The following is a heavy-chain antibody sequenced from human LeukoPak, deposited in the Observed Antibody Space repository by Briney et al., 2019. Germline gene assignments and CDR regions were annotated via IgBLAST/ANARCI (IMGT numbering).Heavy chain of an antibody. J-gene: IGHJ4*02. D-gene: IGHD2-15*01. CDR3: AKFPGSGGICL. CDR1: GFTFSSYW. V-gene: IGHV3-7*01. CDR2: INQDGSDK. Sequence: GGSLRLSCAAPGFTFSSYWMSWVRQAPGKGLEWVANINQDGSDKNYVDSVKGRFTISRDNAKNSLYLQMNSLRAEDTAVYYCAKFPGSGGICLGGQEFLVPVSS.